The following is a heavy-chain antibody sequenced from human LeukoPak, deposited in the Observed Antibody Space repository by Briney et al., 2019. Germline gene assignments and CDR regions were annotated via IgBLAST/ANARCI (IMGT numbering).Heavy chain of an antibody. CDR2: INHSGST. J-gene: IGHJ4*02. CDR3: ARGFFSLRSPGLPCFDH. Sequence: SETLSLTCAVSGGPFSDYYWTWLRQPPGKGLQWIGEINHSGSTNYDPSLKSRVLISVDTSKNQFSLKVTSVTAADTAVYYCARGFFSLRSPGLPCFDHWGQGALVTVSS. CDR1: GGPFSDYY. D-gene: IGHD5/OR15-5a*01. V-gene: IGHV4-34*01.